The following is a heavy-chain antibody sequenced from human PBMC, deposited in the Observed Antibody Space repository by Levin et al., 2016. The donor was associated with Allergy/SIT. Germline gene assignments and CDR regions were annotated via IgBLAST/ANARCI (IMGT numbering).Heavy chain of an antibody. CDR1: GFTFSSYA. CDR3: AKSPAFYYYYYMDV. Sequence: GESLKISCAASGFTFSSYAMSWVRQAPGKGLEWVSAISGSGGSTYYADSVKGRFTISRDNSKNTLYLQMNSLRAEDTAVYYCAKSPAFYYYYYMDVWGKGTTVTVSS. J-gene: IGHJ6*03. V-gene: IGHV3-23*01. CDR2: ISGSGGST.